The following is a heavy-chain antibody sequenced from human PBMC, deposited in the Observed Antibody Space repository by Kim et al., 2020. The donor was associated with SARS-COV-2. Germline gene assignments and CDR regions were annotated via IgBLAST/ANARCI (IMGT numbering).Heavy chain of an antibody. CDR1: GYTFTSYA. D-gene: IGHD3-10*01. Sequence: ASVKVSCKASGYTFTSYAMHWVRQAPGQRLEWMGWINAGNGNTKYSQKFQGRVTITRDTSASTAYMELSSLRSEDTAVYYCARDMVSPLYYYGMDVWGQGTTVTVSS. J-gene: IGHJ6*02. CDR2: INAGNGNT. CDR3: ARDMVSPLYYYGMDV. V-gene: IGHV1-3*01.